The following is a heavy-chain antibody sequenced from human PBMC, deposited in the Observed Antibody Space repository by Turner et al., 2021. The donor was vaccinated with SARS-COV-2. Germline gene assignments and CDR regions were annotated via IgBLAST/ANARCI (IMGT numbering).Heavy chain of an antibody. J-gene: IGHJ4*02. V-gene: IGHV4-4*02. CDR1: NW. Sequence: NWWSWVSQPPGRGLEWIGEIYHSGNTNYNPSLKSRVTISVDKSKNHFSLKLSSVTAADTAVYYCARRYCSGGSCSNFDYWGQGTLVTVSS. D-gene: IGHD2-15*01. CDR2: IYHSGNT. CDR3: ARRYCSGGSCSNFDY.